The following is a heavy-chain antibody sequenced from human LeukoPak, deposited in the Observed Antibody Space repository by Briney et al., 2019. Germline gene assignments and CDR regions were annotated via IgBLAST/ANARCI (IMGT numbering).Heavy chain of an antibody. J-gene: IGHJ6*03. CDR3: ARPRVGTKRIVVVPAAISDYMDV. V-gene: IGHV4-4*02. CDR1: GGSISDSYW. CDR2: IYHSGSI. Sequence: SGTLSLTCAVSGGSISDSYWWSWVRQPPGKGLEWIGEIYHSGSINYNPSPKSRVTISVDTSKNQFSLKLSSVTAADTAVYYCARPRVGTKRIVVVPAAISDYMDVWGKGTTVTVSS. D-gene: IGHD2-2*02.